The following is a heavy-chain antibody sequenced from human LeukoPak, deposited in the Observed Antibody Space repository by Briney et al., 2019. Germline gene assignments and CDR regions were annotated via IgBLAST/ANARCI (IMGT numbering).Heavy chain of an antibody. D-gene: IGHD5-12*01. CDR2: IIPIFGIA. CDR3: ARDHDGGYVFVQSEYYYYGMDV. V-gene: IGHV1-69*04. Sequence: GASVKVSCKASGGTFSSYAISWVRQAPGQGLEWMGRIIPIFGIANYAQKFQGRVTITADKSTSTAYMELSSLRSEDTAVYYCARDHDGGYVFVQSEYYYYGMDVWGQGTTVTVSS. J-gene: IGHJ6*02. CDR1: GGTFSSYA.